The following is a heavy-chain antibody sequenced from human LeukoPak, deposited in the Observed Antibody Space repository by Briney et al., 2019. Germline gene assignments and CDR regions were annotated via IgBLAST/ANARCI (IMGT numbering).Heavy chain of an antibody. J-gene: IGHJ4*02. CDR3: ARGSSSNSWYFDY. CDR1: GGSISSSSYY. D-gene: IGHD6-13*01. CDR2: IYYSGST. Sequence: PSETLSLTCTVSGGSISSSSYYWGWIRQPPGKGLEWIGSIYYSGSTYYNPSLKSRVTISVDTSKNQFSLQLSSVTPEDTAVYYCARGSSSNSWYFDYWGQGTLVTVSS. V-gene: IGHV4-39*07.